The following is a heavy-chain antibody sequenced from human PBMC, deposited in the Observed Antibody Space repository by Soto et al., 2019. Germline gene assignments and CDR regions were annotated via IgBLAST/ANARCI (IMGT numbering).Heavy chain of an antibody. D-gene: IGHD6-19*01. CDR1: GFTFSSYA. J-gene: IGHJ3*02. CDR3: ARDLVAAWGVAGPLGAFDI. CDR2: ISYDGSNK. Sequence: GGSLRLSCAASGFTFSSYAMHWVRQAPGKGLEWVAVISYDGSNKYYADSVKGRFTISRDNSKNTLYLQMNSLRAEDTAVYYCARDLVAAWGVAGPLGAFDIWGQGTMVTVSS. V-gene: IGHV3-30-3*01.